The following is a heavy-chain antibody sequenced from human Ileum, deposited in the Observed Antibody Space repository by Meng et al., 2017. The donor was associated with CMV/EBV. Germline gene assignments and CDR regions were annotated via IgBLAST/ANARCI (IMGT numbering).Heavy chain of an antibody. V-gene: IGHV4-39*07. CDR3: AQRIYIDSYYFDS. CDR1: GGPISSNYY. D-gene: IGHD2/OR15-2a*01. J-gene: IGHJ4*02. Sequence: QPQLQESGPGLVKPSETLSLTCTGSGGPISSNYYWGWIRQSPGKGLEWIGSLYYNGDTYYNPSLKSRVTLSVDTSKNQFSLKLNSVIAADTAVYYCAQRIYIDSYYFDSWGQGTLVTVSS. CDR2: LYYNGDT.